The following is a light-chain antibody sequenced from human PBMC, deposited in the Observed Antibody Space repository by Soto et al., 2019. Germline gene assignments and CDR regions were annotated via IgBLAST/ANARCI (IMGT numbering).Light chain of an antibody. CDR1: SSDIGGYDY. CDR2: DVN. V-gene: IGLV2-14*01. Sequence: QSALTQPASVSGSPGQSITLSCTGTSSDIGGYDYVSWYQRHPGTAPKLIIYDVNNRPSGVSNRFSGSKSGNTASLTISGLQAEDEADYYCTSYASGSSHVVFGGGTQVTVL. CDR3: TSYASGSSHVV. J-gene: IGLJ2*01.